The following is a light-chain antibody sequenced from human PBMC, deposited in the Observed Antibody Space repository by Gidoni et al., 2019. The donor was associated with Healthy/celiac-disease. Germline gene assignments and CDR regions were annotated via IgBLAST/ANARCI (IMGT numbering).Light chain of an antibody. CDR2: AAS. CDR1: QGIRND. Sequence: ATQMTKSPSSLSASVGDRVTITCRASQGIRNDLGWYQQKPGKAPKLLIYAASSLQSGVPSRFSGSGSGTDFTLTISSLQPEDFATYYCLQDYNYPWTFGQGTKVEIK. J-gene: IGKJ1*01. V-gene: IGKV1-6*01. CDR3: LQDYNYPWT.